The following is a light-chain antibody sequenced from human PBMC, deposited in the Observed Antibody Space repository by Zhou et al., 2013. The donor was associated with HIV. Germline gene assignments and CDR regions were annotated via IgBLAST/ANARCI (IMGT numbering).Light chain of an antibody. CDR2: KAS. CDR3: QQYHSSWT. CDR1: QSISSW. J-gene: IGKJ1*01. Sequence: DIQMTQSPSTLSASVGDRVTITCRASQSISSWLAWYQQKPGKAPKLLIYKASSLESGVPSRFSGSGSGTEFTLTISSLQPDDFATYYCQQYHSSWTFGQGTKVEIK. V-gene: IGKV1-5*03.